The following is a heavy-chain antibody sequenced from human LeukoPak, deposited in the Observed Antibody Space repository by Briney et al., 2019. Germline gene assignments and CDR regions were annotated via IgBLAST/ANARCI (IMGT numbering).Heavy chain of an antibody. Sequence: GGSLRLSCAASGFTFSSYEMNWVRQAPGKGLEWVSCSSGSGSPIYYADSVKGRFTISRDNAKNTLYLQMNSLRVEDTAVYYCAREPSAPPRWLRNYYFDYWGQGTLVTVSS. V-gene: IGHV3-48*03. CDR2: SSGSGSPI. D-gene: IGHD5-12*01. CDR1: GFTFSSYE. J-gene: IGHJ4*02. CDR3: AREPSAPPRWLRNYYFDY.